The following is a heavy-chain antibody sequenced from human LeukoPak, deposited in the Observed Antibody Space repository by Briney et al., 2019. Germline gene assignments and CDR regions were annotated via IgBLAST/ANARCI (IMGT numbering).Heavy chain of an antibody. CDR3: ARPGAYCGGDCYDY. J-gene: IGHJ4*02. V-gene: IGHV3-48*03. D-gene: IGHD2-21*02. CDR1: GFTFSSYE. CDR2: ISSSGSTI. Sequence: AGGSLRLSCAASGFTFSSYEMNWVRQAPGKGLEWVSYISSSGSTIYYADSVKGRFTISRDNAKNSLFLQMNSLRAEDTAVYYCARPGAYCGGDCYDYCGQGTLVTVSS.